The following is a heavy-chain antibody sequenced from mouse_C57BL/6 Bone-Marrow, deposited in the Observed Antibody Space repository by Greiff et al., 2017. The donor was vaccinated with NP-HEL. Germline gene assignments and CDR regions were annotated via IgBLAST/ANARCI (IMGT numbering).Heavy chain of an antibody. CDR1: GYTFTSYG. CDR3: ARGDYCSNYYAMDY. Sequence: VQLQQSGAELARPGASVKLSCKASGYTFTSYGISWVKQSTGQGLEWIGEIYPRSGNTYYNEKFKGKATLTADKSSSTAYMELRSLTSEDSAVYFCARGDYCSNYYAMDYWGQGTSVTVSS. D-gene: IGHD1-1*01. J-gene: IGHJ4*01. V-gene: IGHV1-81*01. CDR2: IYPRSGNT.